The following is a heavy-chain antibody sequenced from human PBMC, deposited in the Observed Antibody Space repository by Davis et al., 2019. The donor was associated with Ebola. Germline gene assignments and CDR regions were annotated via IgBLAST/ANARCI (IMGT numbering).Heavy chain of an antibody. CDR3: AKLVVAATRGWFDP. Sequence: GESLKISCAASGFTFSSYAMSWVRQAPGKGLEWVSAISGSGGSTYYADSVKGRFTISRDNSKNTLYLQMNSLRAEDTAVYYCAKLVVAATRGWFDPWGQGTLVTVSS. CDR1: GFTFSSYA. D-gene: IGHD2-15*01. V-gene: IGHV3-23*01. J-gene: IGHJ5*02. CDR2: ISGSGGST.